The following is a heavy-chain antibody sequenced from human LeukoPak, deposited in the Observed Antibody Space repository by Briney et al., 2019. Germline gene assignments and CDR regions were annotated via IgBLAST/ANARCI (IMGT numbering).Heavy chain of an antibody. Sequence: ASVKVSCKGSGYSFTSYWIGWVRQMPGKGLEWMGIIYPGDSDTRCSPSFQGQVTISADKSISTAYLQWSSLKASNTAMYYCARRIDYGDYYYFDYWGQGTLVTVSS. V-gene: IGHV5-51*01. CDR2: IYPGDSDT. CDR3: ARRIDYGDYYYFDY. CDR1: GYSFTSYW. J-gene: IGHJ4*02. D-gene: IGHD4-17*01.